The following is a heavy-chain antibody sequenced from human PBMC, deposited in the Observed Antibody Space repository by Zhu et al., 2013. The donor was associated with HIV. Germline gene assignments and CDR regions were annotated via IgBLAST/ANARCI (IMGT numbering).Heavy chain of an antibody. V-gene: IGHV1-8*01. CDR3: ARRIEAFGTPLGY. D-gene: IGHD6-13*01. J-gene: IGHJ4*02. CDR2: MNPNSGNT. CDR1: GYTFTNYD. Sequence: QVQLVQSGAEVKKPGASVKVSCKASGYTFTNYDINWVRQATGQGLEWMGWMNPNSGNTGYAQIFQGRVTLTRNTSISTAYMELSSLRSEDTAVYYCARRIEAFGTPLGYWGQGTLVTVSS.